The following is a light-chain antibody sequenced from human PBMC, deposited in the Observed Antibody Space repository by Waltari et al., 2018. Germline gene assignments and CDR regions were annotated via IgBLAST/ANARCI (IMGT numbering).Light chain of an antibody. CDR3: RKFDSAPWT. CDR1: KGIDTF. V-gene: IGKV1-27*01. J-gene: IGKJ1*01. Sequence: DIQMTQSPSSLSASIGDRVTITCRPGKGIDTFLAWYQQKPGKVTRLLIYSASILKRGVPSRFSGGGAGTDFTLTSSSLQPEDVATYYWRKFDSAPWTFGQGTSVEIK. CDR2: SAS.